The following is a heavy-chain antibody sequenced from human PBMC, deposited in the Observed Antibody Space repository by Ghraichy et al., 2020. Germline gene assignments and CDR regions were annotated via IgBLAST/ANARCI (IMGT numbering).Heavy chain of an antibody. Sequence: GGSLRLSCATSGFTFSLSWMSWVRQAPGKGLEWVGRIKSETDGGTTDYASPVKGRFTISRDDSKNILYLQMNSLKTEDTAVYYCTTDPSCSSSGCYWAAYWGQGALVTVSS. CDR3: TTDPSCSSSGCYWAAY. J-gene: IGHJ4*02. V-gene: IGHV3-15*01. CDR1: GFTFSLSW. D-gene: IGHD2-2*01. CDR2: IKSETDGGTT.